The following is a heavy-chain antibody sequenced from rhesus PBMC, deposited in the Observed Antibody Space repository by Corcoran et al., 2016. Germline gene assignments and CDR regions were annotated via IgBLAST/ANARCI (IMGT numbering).Heavy chain of an antibody. D-gene: IGHD6-13*01. CDR1: GGSISGGSG. CDR3: ARHVGSWSFFDY. CDR2: IFGSMGST. J-gene: IGHJ4*01. V-gene: IGHV4S7*01. Sequence: VQLQESGPGLVKPSETLSLTCAVSGGSISGGSGWSWIRQPPGKGLEWIGHIFGSMGSTYYNPSLMSRVTISRDTSKNQFSLKLSSVTAADAAVYYCARHVGSWSFFDYWGQGVLVTVSS.